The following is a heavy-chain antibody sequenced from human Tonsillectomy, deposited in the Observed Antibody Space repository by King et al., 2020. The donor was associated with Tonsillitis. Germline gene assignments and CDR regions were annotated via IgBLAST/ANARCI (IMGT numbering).Heavy chain of an antibody. Sequence: VQLVESGGGLVQPGGSLKLSCAASGFRFSDSTMHWVRQASGKGLEWVGRIRSKANSYATEYTVSVKGRFTIPRDDSKNTAYLQMNSLKTEDTAVYYCTRQRRYSYNYYYMDVWGKGTTVSVSS. J-gene: IGHJ6*03. CDR2: IRSKANSYAT. V-gene: IGHV3-73*01. D-gene: IGHD5-18*01. CDR3: TRQRRYSYNYYYMDV. CDR1: GFRFSDST.